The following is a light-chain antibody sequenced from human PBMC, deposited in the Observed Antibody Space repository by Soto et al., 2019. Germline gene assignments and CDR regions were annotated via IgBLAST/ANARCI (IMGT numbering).Light chain of an antibody. J-gene: IGKJ3*01. CDR1: QSVSSSY. Sequence: EIVLTQSPGTLSLSPGERATLSCRASQSVSSSYLAWYQQKPGQAPRLLIYGASSRATGIPDRFSGSGSGTDFTLTISTLEPEDFAVYYCQQYCSSLFTFGPGTNVYIK. CDR3: QQYCSSLFT. V-gene: IGKV3-20*01. CDR2: GAS.